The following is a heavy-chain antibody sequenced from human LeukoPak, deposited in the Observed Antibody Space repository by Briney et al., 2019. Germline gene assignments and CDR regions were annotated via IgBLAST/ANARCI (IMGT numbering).Heavy chain of an antibody. CDR2: ISYDGSNK. CDR1: GFTFSSYA. Sequence: GGSLRLSCAASGFTFSSYAMHWVRQAPGKGLEWVAVISYDGSNKYYADSVKGRFTISRDNSKNTLYLQMNSLRAEDTAVYYCARGSSGWYYFDYWAREPWSPSPQ. D-gene: IGHD6-19*01. V-gene: IGHV3-30-3*01. J-gene: IGHJ4*02. CDR3: ARGSSGWYYFDY.